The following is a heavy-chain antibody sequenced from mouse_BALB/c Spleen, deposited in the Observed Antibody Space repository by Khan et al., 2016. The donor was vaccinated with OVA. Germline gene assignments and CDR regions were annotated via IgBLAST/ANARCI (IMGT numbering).Heavy chain of an antibody. CDR2: INTYTGEP. D-gene: IGHD2-1*01. J-gene: IGHJ3*01. Sequence: QIQLVQSGPELKKPGETVKISCKASGYTFTNYGMNWVKQAPGKGLKWMGWINTYTGEPTYADDFKGRVAFSLETAASTAYLQIKNLKNEDTATYFCARSNGNYWFAYWGQGTLVTVSA. CDR3: ARSNGNYWFAY. CDR1: GYTFTNYG. V-gene: IGHV9-3-1*01.